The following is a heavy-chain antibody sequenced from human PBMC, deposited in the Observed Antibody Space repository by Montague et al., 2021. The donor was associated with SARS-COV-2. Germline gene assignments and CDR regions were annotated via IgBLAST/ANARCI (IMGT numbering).Heavy chain of an antibody. Sequence: SLSLSCAASGFTFGDYAMHWVRQAPGKGLEWVSGISWNSGSIGYADSVKGRFTISRDNAKNSLYLQMNSLRAEDTAVYYCVRATLYMDVWGEGTTVAVSS. CDR1: GFTFGDYA. CDR2: ISWNSGSI. J-gene: IGHJ6*03. V-gene: IGHV3-9*01. CDR3: VRATLYMDV.